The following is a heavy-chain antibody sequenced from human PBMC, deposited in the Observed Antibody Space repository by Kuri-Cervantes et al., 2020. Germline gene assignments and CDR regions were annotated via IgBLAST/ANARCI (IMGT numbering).Heavy chain of an antibody. CDR1: GFTVSSNY. V-gene: IGHV3-53*04. CDR2: IYSGGST. CDR3: ARVEDCSSTSCGWARFDP. Sequence: GESLKISCAASGFTVSSNYMSWVRQAPGKGLEWVSVIYSGGSTYYADSVKGRFAISRHNSKNTLYLQMNSLRAEDTAVYHCARVEDCSSTSCGWARFDPWGQGTLVTVSS. J-gene: IGHJ5*02. D-gene: IGHD2-2*01.